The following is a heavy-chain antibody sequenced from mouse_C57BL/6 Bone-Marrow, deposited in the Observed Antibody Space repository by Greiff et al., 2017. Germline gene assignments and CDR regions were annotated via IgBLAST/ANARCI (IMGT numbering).Heavy chain of an antibody. CDR2: IDPDSGGT. Sequence: VQLQQSGAELVRPGASVKLSCTASGFNFTDYYMHWVKQRPEQGLEWIGWIDPDSGGTEYASKFQGKATITADTSSNTAYLQLSSLTSEDTAVYYCTTLGGYYFDYWGQGTTLTVSS. V-gene: IGHV14-4*01. J-gene: IGHJ2*01. CDR1: GFNFTDYY. D-gene: IGHD4-1*01. CDR3: TTLGGYYFDY.